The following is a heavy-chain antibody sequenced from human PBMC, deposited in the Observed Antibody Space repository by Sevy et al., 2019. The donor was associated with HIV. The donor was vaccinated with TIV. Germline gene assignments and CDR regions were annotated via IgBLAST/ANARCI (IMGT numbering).Heavy chain of an antibody. CDR2: IKSKTDGGTT. D-gene: IGHD3-22*01. CDR1: GFTFSNAW. Sequence: GGSLRLSCAASGFTFSNAWMSWVRQAPGKGLEWVGRIKSKTDGGTTDYDAPVKGRFTISRDDSKNTLYLQMNSLKTEDTAVYYCTTDGFFYDSSGKDAFDIWGQGTMVTVSS. CDR3: TTDGFFYDSSGKDAFDI. J-gene: IGHJ3*02. V-gene: IGHV3-15*01.